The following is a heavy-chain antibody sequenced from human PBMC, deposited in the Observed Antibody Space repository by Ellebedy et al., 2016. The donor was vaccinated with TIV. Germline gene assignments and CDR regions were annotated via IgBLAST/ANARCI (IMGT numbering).Heavy chain of an antibody. CDR2: ISGSGGST. Sequence: GESLKISXAASGFTFSSYAMSWVRPAPGKGLEWVSAISGSGGSTYYADSVKGRFTISRDNSKNTLYLQMNSLRAEDTAIYYCAKDLFRIQLLYYIDYWGQGTLVTVSS. V-gene: IGHV3-23*01. J-gene: IGHJ4*02. CDR3: AKDLFRIQLLYYIDY. D-gene: IGHD5-18*01. CDR1: GFTFSSYA.